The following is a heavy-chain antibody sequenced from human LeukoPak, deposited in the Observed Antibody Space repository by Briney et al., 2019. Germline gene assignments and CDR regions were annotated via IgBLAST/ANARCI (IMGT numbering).Heavy chain of an antibody. CDR2: INHSGST. V-gene: IGHV4-34*01. J-gene: IGHJ6*03. CDR3: ARGLRLYYYYYYMDV. CDR1: GGSISSYY. D-gene: IGHD4-17*01. Sequence: SETLSLTCTVSGGSISSYYWSWIRQPPGKGLEWIGEINHSGSTNYNPSLKSRVTISVDTSKNQFSLKLSSVTAADTAVYYCARGLRLYYYYYYMDVWGKGTTVTVSS.